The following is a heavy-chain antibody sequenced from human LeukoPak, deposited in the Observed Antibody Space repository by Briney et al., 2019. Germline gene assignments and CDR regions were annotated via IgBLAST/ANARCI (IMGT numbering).Heavy chain of an antibody. CDR2: IKLDGSAT. Sequence: GGSLRLSCAASGFTFSNFWMAWVRQVPGKGPEWVADIKLDGSATYYLDSVRGRFTISRDNSKSTLSLQMNSLRAEDTAVYYCARSLGELIRGGNDYWGQGTLVTVSS. D-gene: IGHD3-10*01. V-gene: IGHV3-7*01. CDR3: ARSLGELIRGGNDY. J-gene: IGHJ4*02. CDR1: GFTFSNFW.